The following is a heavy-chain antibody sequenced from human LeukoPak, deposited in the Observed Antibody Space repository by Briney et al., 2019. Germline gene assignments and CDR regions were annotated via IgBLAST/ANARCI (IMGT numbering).Heavy chain of an antibody. CDR3: AKQGNYFGSGSYYGNWFDF. D-gene: IGHD3-10*01. Sequence: VASVKVSCKASGYTFTNYDINWVRQAAGQGREWMGWMNPNSGNTGYAQKFQGRVTMTRDTSISTAYMELGSLRSEDTAVYYCAKQGNYFGSGSYYGNWFDFWGQGNLVTVSS. CDR2: MNPNSGNT. V-gene: IGHV1-8*01. CDR1: GYTFTNYD. J-gene: IGHJ5*01.